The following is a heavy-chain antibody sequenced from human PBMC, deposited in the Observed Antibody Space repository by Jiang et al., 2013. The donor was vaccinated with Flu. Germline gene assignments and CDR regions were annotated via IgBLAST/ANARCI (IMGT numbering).Heavy chain of an antibody. Sequence: GSGLVKPSETLSLTCSVSGGSISSDSYYWGWIRQPPGKGLEWIGSIYYSGNTYYNPSLKSRVTISVDTSKNQFSLKVNSVTAADTAVYYCARLLAFFWSGDWGQGTLVTVSS. CDR2: IYYSGNT. D-gene: IGHD3-3*01. J-gene: IGHJ4*02. CDR1: GGSISSDSYY. V-gene: IGHV4-39*07. CDR3: ARLLAFFWSGD.